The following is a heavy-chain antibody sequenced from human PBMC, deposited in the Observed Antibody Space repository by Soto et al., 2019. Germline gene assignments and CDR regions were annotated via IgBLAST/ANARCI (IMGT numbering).Heavy chain of an antibody. D-gene: IGHD7-27*01. CDR1: GYTFTSYD. CDR3: ARSHMGTGVHFDS. CDR2: MNPNTGGT. J-gene: IGHJ4*02. Sequence: QVQLVQPGVEVRNPGASVKVSCKASGYTFTSYDINWVRQATGQGLEWMGWMNPNTGGTCPRQKLQGRVTMTRDTSINTAHLELSSLTVEDTAVYYCARSHMGTGVHFDSWGQGTLVTVSS. V-gene: IGHV1-8*01.